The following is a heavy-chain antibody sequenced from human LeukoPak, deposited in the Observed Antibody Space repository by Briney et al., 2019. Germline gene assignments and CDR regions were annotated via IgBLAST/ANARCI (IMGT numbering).Heavy chain of an antibody. V-gene: IGHV3-21*06. CDR3: ARDANPGDYYDSSGGFDY. J-gene: IGHJ4*02. D-gene: IGHD3-22*01. CDR1: GFTFSDFA. Sequence: PGGSLRLSCAASGFTFSDFAMNWVRQAPGKGLDWVSSISSSSSYIYYADSVKGRFTISRDNAKNSLYLQMNSLRDEDAGVYYCARDANPGDYYDSSGGFDYWGQGTLVTVSS. CDR2: ISSSSSYI.